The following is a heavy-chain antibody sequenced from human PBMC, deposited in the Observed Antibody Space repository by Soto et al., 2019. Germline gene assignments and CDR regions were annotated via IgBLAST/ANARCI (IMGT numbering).Heavy chain of an antibody. V-gene: IGHV4-4*02. CDR3: ARSGKWEPYAFDI. J-gene: IGHJ3*02. Sequence: PWETLSLTCAVSGGSISSSNWWSWVRQPPGKGLEWIGEIYHSGSTKYNPSLKSRVTISVDKSKNQFSLKLSSVTAADTAVYYCARSGKWEPYAFDIWGQGTMVTVS. D-gene: IGHD1-26*01. CDR1: GGSISSSNW. CDR2: IYHSGST.